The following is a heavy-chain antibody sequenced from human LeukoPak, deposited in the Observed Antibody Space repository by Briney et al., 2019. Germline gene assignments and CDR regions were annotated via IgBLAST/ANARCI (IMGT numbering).Heavy chain of an antibody. J-gene: IGHJ2*01. D-gene: IGHD6-13*01. CDR2: IYYSGST. Sequence: SETLSLTCTVSGGSISSSSYYWGWIRQPPGKGLEWIGSIYYSGSTYYNPSLKSRVTISVDTSKNQFSLKLSSVTAADTAVYFCARLGEAAAGSPSYWYFDLWGRGTLVTVSS. CDR3: ARLGEAAAGSPSYWYFDL. CDR1: GGSISSSSYY. V-gene: IGHV4-39*07.